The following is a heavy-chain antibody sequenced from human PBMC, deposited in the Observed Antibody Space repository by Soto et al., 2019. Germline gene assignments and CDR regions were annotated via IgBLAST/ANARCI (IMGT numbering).Heavy chain of an antibody. J-gene: IGHJ4*02. CDR1: GYTFTIYF. D-gene: IGHD1-26*01. CDR2: INPNSGDT. V-gene: IGHV1-2*02. CDR3: ARAKRGSFYFDS. Sequence: QVQLVQSGPEMSKPGASVKVSCNTSGYTFTIYFIHWVRQAPGRGLEWMGWINPNSGDTKYAQNFQGRVTMTRDTSISTAYMDLGGLTSDDTAVFFCARAKRGSFYFDSWGQRTLVTVSS.